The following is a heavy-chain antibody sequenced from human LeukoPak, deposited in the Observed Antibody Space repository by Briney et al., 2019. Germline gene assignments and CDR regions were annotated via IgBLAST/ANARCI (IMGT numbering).Heavy chain of an antibody. D-gene: IGHD3-9*01. J-gene: IGHJ6*04. CDR3: ARQLRYFDWPKPLDV. CDR2: IYHSGNT. V-gene: IGHV4-38-2*01. Sequence: SETLSLTCAVSGYSISSGYYWGWIRQPPGKGLEWIGSIYHSGNTYYNPSLKSRVTISVDTSKNQFSLKLSSVTAADTAVYYCARQLRYFDWPKPLDVWGKGTTVTVSS. CDR1: GYSISSGYY.